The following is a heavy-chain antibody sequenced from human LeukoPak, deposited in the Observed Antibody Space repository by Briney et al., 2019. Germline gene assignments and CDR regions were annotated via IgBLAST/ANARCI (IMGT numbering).Heavy chain of an antibody. CDR2: IYPGDSDT. CDR3: TRHFESNGVFDY. Sequence: GESLKISCKGSGYSFTSYWIGWVRQMPGKGLEWMGIIYPGDSDTRYSQSFQGHVTISADKSISTAYLQWSSLKASDTAMYYCTRHFESNGVFDYWGQGTLVTVSS. J-gene: IGHJ4*02. CDR1: GYSFTSYW. D-gene: IGHD3-9*01. V-gene: IGHV5-51*01.